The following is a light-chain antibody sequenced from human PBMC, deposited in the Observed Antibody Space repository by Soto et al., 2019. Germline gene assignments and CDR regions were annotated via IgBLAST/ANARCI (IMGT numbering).Light chain of an antibody. CDR1: QSISTW. Sequence: DIQMTQSPSTLSASVGDRVTITCRASQSISTWLAWYQQEPGKAPKLLIHKASSLQSGVPSRFSGSGSGTDCTLTISSLHPADFATYYCQQYNSYSPTFGQGTRVESK. CDR3: QQYNSYSPT. V-gene: IGKV1-5*03. CDR2: KAS. J-gene: IGKJ1*01.